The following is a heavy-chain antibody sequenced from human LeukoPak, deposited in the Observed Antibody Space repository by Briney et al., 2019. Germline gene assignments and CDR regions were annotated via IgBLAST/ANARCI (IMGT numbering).Heavy chain of an antibody. V-gene: IGHV3-11*06. J-gene: IGHJ5*01. CDR1: GFTFSDYY. CDR3: ARVSSSSTNWFDS. D-gene: IGHD6-19*01. CDR2: ISSGSTYT. Sequence: GGSLRLSCAASGFTFSDYYMSWIRQAPGKGLEWVSYISSGSTYTNYADSVKGRFTISRDNAKSSLYLQMNNLRAEDTAVYCCARVSSSSTNWFDSWGQGTLVTVSS.